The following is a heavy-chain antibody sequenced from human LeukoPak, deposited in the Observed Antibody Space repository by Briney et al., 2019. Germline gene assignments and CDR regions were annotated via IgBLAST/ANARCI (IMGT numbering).Heavy chain of an antibody. J-gene: IGHJ4*02. CDR2: INTSGGTT. V-gene: IGHV3-23*01. CDR1: GFTFSNYA. CDR3: AKVRYTYGPFYDF. D-gene: IGHD5-18*01. Sequence: GGSLRLSCAASGFTFSNYAMSWVRQAPGKGLEWVATINTSGGTTYYADSVKGQFTISRDNSRNTLYLQMNSLRVEDTAVYYCAKVRYTYGPFYDFWGQGTLVTVSS.